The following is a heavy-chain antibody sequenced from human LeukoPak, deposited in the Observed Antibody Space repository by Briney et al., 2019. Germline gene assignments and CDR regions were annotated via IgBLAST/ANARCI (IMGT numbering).Heavy chain of an antibody. CDR3: AKDYCGGDCYSGWYFDL. CDR1: GFTFDDYA. CDR2: ISYNSDTI. Sequence: GGSLRVSCAASGFTFDDYAMHWVRHAPGKGLEWVSGISYNSDTIAYADSVKGRFTISRDNAKNSLYLQMNSLRAEDTALYYCAKDYCGGDCYSGWYFDLWGRGTLVTVSS. D-gene: IGHD2-21*02. V-gene: IGHV3-9*01. J-gene: IGHJ2*01.